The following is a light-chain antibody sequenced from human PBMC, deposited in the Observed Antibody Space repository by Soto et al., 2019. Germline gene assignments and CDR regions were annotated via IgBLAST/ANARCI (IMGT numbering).Light chain of an antibody. J-gene: IGLJ1*01. Sequence: QSALTQPASVSGSHGQSITISCTGTTRDIAGYNYISWYQQLPGKAPKLMIYQVTIRPSGISNRFSGSKSGNTASLTISGLQAEDEADYYCTSFSSSTSLYVFGTGTKVTVL. CDR1: TRDIAGYNY. V-gene: IGLV2-14*01. CDR3: TSFSSSTSLYV. CDR2: QVT.